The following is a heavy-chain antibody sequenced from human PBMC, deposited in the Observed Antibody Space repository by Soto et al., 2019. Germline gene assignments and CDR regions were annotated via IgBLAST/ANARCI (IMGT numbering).Heavy chain of an antibody. V-gene: IGHV4-4*02. CDR2: IYHSGST. Sequence: SETLSLTCAVSGCTISSSNWWRWVRQPPGKGLEWIGEIYHSGSTNYNPSLKSRVTISGDTSKNQFSLKLSSVTAADMAVNYCARIAAAGTIFAYCGQGTLVT. D-gene: IGHD6-13*01. J-gene: IGHJ4*02. CDR1: GCTISSSNW. CDR3: ARIAAAGTIFAY.